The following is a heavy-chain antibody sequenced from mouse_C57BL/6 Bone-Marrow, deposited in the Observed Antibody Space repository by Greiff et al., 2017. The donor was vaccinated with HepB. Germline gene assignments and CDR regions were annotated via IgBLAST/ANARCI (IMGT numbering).Heavy chain of an antibody. CDR2: INPNYGTT. Sequence: VQLKESGPELVKPGASVKISCKASGYSFTDYNMNWVKQSNGKSLEWIGVINPNYGTTSYNQKFKGKATLTVDQSSSTAYMQLNSLTSEDSAVYYCARSWPVTTVVADWYFDVWGTGTTVTVSS. CDR3: ARSWPVTTVVADWYFDV. V-gene: IGHV1-39*01. J-gene: IGHJ1*03. D-gene: IGHD1-1*01. CDR1: GYSFTDYN.